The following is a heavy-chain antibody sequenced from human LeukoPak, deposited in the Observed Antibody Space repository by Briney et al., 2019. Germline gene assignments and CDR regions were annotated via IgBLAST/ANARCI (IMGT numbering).Heavy chain of an antibody. CDR1: GFTFRDYY. Sequence: GGSLRLSCTASGFTFRDYYVTWIRQAPGKGLEWVSYIRSTGSSTAYADSVKGRFTISRDNAKNSLYLQMNSLRAEDTAVYYCAELGITMIGGVWGKGTTVTISS. CDR2: IRSTGSST. J-gene: IGHJ6*04. D-gene: IGHD3-10*02. CDR3: AELGITMIGGV. V-gene: IGHV3-11*04.